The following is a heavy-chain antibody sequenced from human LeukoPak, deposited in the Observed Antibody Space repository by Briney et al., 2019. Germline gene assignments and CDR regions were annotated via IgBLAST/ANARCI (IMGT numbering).Heavy chain of an antibody. CDR2: ISSSSSYT. J-gene: IGHJ4*02. V-gene: IGHV3-11*06. CDR1: GGSFSGYY. CDR3: AREVHSSGWYFLDY. Sequence: LSLTCAVYGGSFSGYYWSWIRQAPGKGLEWVSYISSSSSYTNYADSVKGRFTISRDNAKNSLYLQMNSLRAEDTAVYYCAREVHSSGWYFLDYWGQGTLVTVSS. D-gene: IGHD6-19*01.